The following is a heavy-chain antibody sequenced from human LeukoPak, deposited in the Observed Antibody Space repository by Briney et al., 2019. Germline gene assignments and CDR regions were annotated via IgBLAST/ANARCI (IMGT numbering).Heavy chain of an antibody. CDR3: ATLPSSYCGGDCYPRV. J-gene: IGHJ4*02. V-gene: IGHV1-69*02. D-gene: IGHD2-21*02. CDR2: IIPILGIA. Sequence: SVKVSCKASGGTFSSYTISWVRQAPGQGLEWMGRIIPILGIANYAQKIQGRVTITADKSTSTAYMELSSLRSEDTAVYYCATLPSSYCGGDCYPRVWGQGTLVTVSS. CDR1: GGTFSSYT.